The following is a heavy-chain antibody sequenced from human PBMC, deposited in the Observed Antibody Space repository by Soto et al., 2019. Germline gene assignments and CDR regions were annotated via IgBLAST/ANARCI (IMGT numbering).Heavy chain of an antibody. V-gene: IGHV1-69*02. CDR2: IIPILGIA. CDR1: GGTFSSYT. J-gene: IGHJ6*03. Sequence: QVQLVQSGAEVKKPGSSVKVSCKASGGTFSSYTISWVRQAPGQGLEWMGRIIPILGIANYAQKLQGRVTITADKSTSTAYMELSSLRSEDTAVYYCARVYGDYYYYYMDVWGKGTTVTVSS. D-gene: IGHD1-20*01. CDR3: ARVYGDYYYYYMDV.